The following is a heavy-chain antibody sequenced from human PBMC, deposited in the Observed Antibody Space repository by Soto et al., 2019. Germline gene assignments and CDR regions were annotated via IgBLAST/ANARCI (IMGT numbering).Heavy chain of an antibody. CDR3: VLGGLETGYYRDMDY. CDR2: ISAYSGDT. D-gene: IGHD3-9*01. J-gene: IGHJ4*02. V-gene: IGHV1-18*04. CDR1: GYTFKNYG. Sequence: QDHLVQSGGEVKKPGASAKVSCKASGYTFKNYGINWVRQAPGRGLEWVAWISAYSGDTSYAQHLQGRVTVTTETLTNTAYMELRSLRPDDTAVYFCVLGGLETGYYRDMDYWGQGTLVSVSS.